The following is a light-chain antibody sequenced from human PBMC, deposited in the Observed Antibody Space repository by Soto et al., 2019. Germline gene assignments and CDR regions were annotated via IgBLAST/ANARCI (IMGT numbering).Light chain of an antibody. CDR1: QTVTSY. J-gene: IGKJ5*01. CDR2: DAS. V-gene: IGKV1-5*01. Sequence: VQMTQSPSSLSASVGDSLTLTCRASQTVTSYLNWYQQKPGKAPKILIYDASSLESGVASRFSGSGSGTEFTLTISSLQPDDFATYYCQQYNSHSITFGQGTRLEVK. CDR3: QQYNSHSIT.